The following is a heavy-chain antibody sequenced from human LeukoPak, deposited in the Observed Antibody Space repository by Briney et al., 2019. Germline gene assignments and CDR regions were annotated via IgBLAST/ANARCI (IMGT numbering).Heavy chain of an antibody. D-gene: IGHD5-12*01. CDR3: ARRYREFDY. CDR1: GYSISSGYY. CDR2: IYHSGSP. J-gene: IGHJ4*02. V-gene: IGHV4-38-2*02. Sequence: SETLSLTCTVSGYSISSGYYWGWIRQPPGKGLEWIGSIYHSGSPYYNPSLKSRVTISVDTSKNQFSLKLSSVTAADTAVYYCARRYREFDYWGQGTLVTVSS.